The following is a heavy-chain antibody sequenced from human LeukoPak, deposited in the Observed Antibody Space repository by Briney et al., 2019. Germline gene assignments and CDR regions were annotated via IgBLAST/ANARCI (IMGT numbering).Heavy chain of an antibody. J-gene: IGHJ4*02. V-gene: IGHV1-3*01. D-gene: IGHD4-17*01. Sequence: ASVKVSCKASGYTFTSYAMHWVRQAPGQRLEWMGWINAGNGNTKYSQKFQGRVTITRDTSASTAYMELSSLRSEDTAVYYCARRNLMTMVTTRGSSFDYWGQGTLVTVSS. CDR1: GYTFTSYA. CDR2: INAGNGNT. CDR3: ARRNLMTMVTTRGSSFDY.